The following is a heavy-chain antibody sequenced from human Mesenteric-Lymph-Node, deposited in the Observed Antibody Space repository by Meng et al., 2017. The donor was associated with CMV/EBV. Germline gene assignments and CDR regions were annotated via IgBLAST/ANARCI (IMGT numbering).Heavy chain of an antibody. CDR3: ARDLGCSSTSCYSYYYYYGMDV. D-gene: IGHD2-2*01. Sequence: SETLSLTCTVSGGSVRSGSYYWNWIRQPPGKGLEWIGYIYYSGSTYYNPSLKSRVTISVDTSKNQFSLKLSSVTAADTAVYYCARDLGCSSTSCYSYYYYYGMDVWGQGTTVTVSS. J-gene: IGHJ6*02. CDR2: IYYSGST. V-gene: IGHV4-61*01. CDR1: GGSVRSGSYY.